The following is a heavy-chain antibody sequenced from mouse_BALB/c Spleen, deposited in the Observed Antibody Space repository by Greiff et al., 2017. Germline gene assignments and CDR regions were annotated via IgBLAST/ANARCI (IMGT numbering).Heavy chain of an antibody. J-gene: IGHJ3*01. CDR3: ARREVRSWFAY. CDR2: ILPGSGST. Sequence: VQLQQSGAELMKPGASVKISCKATGYTFSSYWIEWVKQRPGHGLEWIGEILPGSGSTNYNEKVKGKATFTADTSSNTAYMQLSSLTSEDSAVYYCARREVRSWFAYWGQGTLVTVSA. D-gene: IGHD2-14*01. V-gene: IGHV1-9*01. CDR1: GYTFSSYW.